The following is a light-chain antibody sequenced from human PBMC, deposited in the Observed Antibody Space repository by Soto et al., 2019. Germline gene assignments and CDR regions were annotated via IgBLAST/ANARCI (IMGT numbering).Light chain of an antibody. V-gene: IGKV4-1*01. CDR2: WAS. CDR3: QQHYSAPLT. CDR1: QSVLTRPNNENY. J-gene: IGKJ4*01. Sequence: DIVLTQSPDSLAVSHGERATINCKSSQSVLTRPNNENYLSWHQHKPGQPPKLLIYWASTRESGVPERFSGSGSGTDFTLTISSLQAEDVAVYYCQQHYSAPLTFGGGTKVDIK.